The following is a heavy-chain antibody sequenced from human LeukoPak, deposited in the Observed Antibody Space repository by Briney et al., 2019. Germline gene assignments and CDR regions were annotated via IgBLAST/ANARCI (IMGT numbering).Heavy chain of an antibody. V-gene: IGHV3-23*01. CDR1: GFTFSRYA. CDR3: AKHFWSGYYPYFDY. CDR2: ISGSGGST. J-gene: IGHJ4*02. D-gene: IGHD3-3*02. Sequence: GGSLRLSCAASGFTFSRYAMNWVRQATGKGLEWVSTISGSGGSTNYADSVKGRFTISRDNSKNTLYLQTNSLRAEDTAVYYCAKHFWSGYYPYFDYWGQGTQVTVCS.